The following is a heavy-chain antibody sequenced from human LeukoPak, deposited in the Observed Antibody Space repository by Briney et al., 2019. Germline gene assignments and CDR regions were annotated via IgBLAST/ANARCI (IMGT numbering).Heavy chain of an antibody. Sequence: WASVKVSCKASGYTFTGYYMHWVRQAPGQGLEWMGWINPNSGAPNYAQKFQGMVPMTREPSISTAYMELSRLRSDDPAVYYCARERDFPDYWGQGTLVTVSS. V-gene: IGHV1-2*02. CDR1: GYTFTGYY. D-gene: IGHD3-3*01. CDR2: INPNSGAP. J-gene: IGHJ4*02. CDR3: ARERDFPDY.